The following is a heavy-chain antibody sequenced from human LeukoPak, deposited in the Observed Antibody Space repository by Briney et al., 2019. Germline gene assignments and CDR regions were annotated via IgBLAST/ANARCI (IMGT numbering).Heavy chain of an antibody. V-gene: IGHV1-69*06. CDR3: ATRYAYSSGWPPGVEYFQH. J-gene: IGHJ1*01. CDR1: GGTFSSYA. D-gene: IGHD6-19*01. CDR2: IIPIFGTA. Sequence: ASVKVSCKASGGTFSSYAISWVRQAPGQGLEWMGGIIPIFGTANYAQKFQGRVTITADKSTSTAYMERSRLRSEDTAVYYCATRYAYSSGWPPGVEYFQHWGQGTLVTVSS.